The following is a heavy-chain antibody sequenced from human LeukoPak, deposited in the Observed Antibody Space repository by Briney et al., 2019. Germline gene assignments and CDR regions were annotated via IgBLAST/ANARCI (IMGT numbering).Heavy chain of an antibody. V-gene: IGHV3-7*01. D-gene: IGHD2-8*01. CDR3: ARPLYAITAFDI. J-gene: IGHJ3*02. CDR1: GFTLSSYW. Sequence: GGSLRLSCAASGFTLSSYWMSWVRQAPGKGLEWVANIKQDGSEKYYVDSVKGRFTISRDNAKNSLYLQMNSLRAEDTAVYYCARPLYAITAFDIWGQGTMVTVSS. CDR2: IKQDGSEK.